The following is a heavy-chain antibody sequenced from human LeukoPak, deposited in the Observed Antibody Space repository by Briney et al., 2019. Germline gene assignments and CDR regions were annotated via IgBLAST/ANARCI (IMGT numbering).Heavy chain of an antibody. CDR2: VYYSGST. J-gene: IGHJ4*02. CDR3: ARVDGCSGGTCYSAVRFDY. D-gene: IGHD2-15*01. CDR1: GDSIRSYF. Sequence: SETLSLTCTVSGDSIRSYFWSWIRQPPGKGLEWIGYVYYSGSTNYNPSLKSRVTMSVDTSKNHFSLKLSSVTAADTAVYYCARVDGCSGGTCYSAVRFDYWGQGTLVTVSS. V-gene: IGHV4-59*01.